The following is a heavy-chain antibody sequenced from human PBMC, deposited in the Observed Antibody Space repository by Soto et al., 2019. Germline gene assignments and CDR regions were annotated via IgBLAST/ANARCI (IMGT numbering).Heavy chain of an antibody. CDR2: IKSDGSGT. V-gene: IGHV3-74*01. D-gene: IGHD2-15*01. Sequence: EVQLVESGGGLVQPGESLTLSCAASGFTFSSYWMHWVRQAPGKGLVWVSRIKSDGSGTYYADSVKGRLTISRDNAKNRLCLHMISRRIQDTAVHFCARGDGSCDDGDGELGGHWVQGALVNVSS. CDR1: GFTFSSYW. J-gene: IGHJ4*02. CDR3: ARGDGSCDDGDGELGGH.